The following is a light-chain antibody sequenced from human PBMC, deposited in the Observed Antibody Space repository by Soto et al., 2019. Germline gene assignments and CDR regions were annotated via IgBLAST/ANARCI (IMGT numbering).Light chain of an antibody. V-gene: IGKV3D-15*01. CDR2: GAS. Sequence: EIVMTQSPATLSVSAGERVTLSCRASQSVSSNLAWYQQKPGQAPRLLIYGASTRATGIPARFSSSGSGTDFTLTISSLQAEDFSVYYCQQYNNGPPLTFGGGTKVEIK. CDR1: QSVSSN. CDR3: QQYNNGPPLT. J-gene: IGKJ4*01.